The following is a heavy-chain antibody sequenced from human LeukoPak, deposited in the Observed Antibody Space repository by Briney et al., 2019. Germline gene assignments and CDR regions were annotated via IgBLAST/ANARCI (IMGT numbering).Heavy chain of an antibody. J-gene: IGHJ4*02. V-gene: IGHV4-59*01. CDR1: GGSISSCY. Sequence: SETLSLTCTVSGGSISSCYWSWIRQPPGKGLEWVGYIYYSGSTNYNPSLKSRVTISVDTSKNQFSLKLSSVTAADTAVYYCARSQYSSGWYTLDYWGQGTLVTVSS. CDR3: ARSQYSSGWYTLDY. CDR2: IYYSGST. D-gene: IGHD6-19*01.